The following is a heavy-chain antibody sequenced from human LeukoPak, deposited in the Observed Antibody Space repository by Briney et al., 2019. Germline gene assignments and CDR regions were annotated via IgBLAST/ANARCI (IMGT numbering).Heavy chain of an antibody. V-gene: IGHV1-69*13. CDR1: GGTFSSYA. D-gene: IGHD6-13*01. Sequence: ASVKVSCKASGGTFSSYAISWVRQAPGQGLEWRGGIIPIFGTANYAQKFQGRVTITADESTSTAYMELSSLRSEDTAVYYCARGGWSGDSSSWFPSWFDPWGQGTLVTVSS. J-gene: IGHJ5*02. CDR3: ARGGWSGDSSSWFPSWFDP. CDR2: IIPIFGTA.